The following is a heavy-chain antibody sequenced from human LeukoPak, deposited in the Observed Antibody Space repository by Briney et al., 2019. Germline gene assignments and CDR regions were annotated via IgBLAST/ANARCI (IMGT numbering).Heavy chain of an antibody. CDR2: ISGSGGST. D-gene: IGHD3-16*01. V-gene: IGHV3-23*01. CDR3: AKDLLIYDYVSPSDY. J-gene: IGHJ4*02. Sequence: GGSLRLSCAASGFTFSSYAMSWVRQAPGKGLEWVSAISGSGGSTYYADSVKGRFTISRDNSKNTLYLQMNSLRAEDTAVYYCAKDLLIYDYVSPSDYWGQGTLVTVSS. CDR1: GFTFSSYA.